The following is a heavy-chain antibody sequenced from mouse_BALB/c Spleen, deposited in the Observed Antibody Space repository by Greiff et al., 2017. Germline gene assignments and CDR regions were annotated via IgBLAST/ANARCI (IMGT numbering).Heavy chain of an antibody. CDR1: GFTFSSYG. CDR3: ARHDTTATDYAMDY. Sequence: EVKLLKSGGDLVKPGGSLKLSCAASGFTFSSYGMSWVRQTPDKRLEWVATISSGGSYTYYPDSVKGRFTISRDNAKNTLYLQMSSLKSEDTAMYYCARHDTTATDYAMDYWGQGTSVTVSS. CDR2: ISSGGSYT. J-gene: IGHJ4*01. D-gene: IGHD1-2*01. V-gene: IGHV5-6*01.